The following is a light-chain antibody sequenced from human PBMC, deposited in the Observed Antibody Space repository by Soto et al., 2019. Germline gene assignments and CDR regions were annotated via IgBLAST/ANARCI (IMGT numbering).Light chain of an antibody. CDR3: QQYGRSPFT. J-gene: IGKJ3*01. CDR1: QSVSSNN. V-gene: IGKV3-20*01. Sequence: EIVLTQSPGTLSLSPGERATISCRASQSVSSNNLAWYQQRPSQAPRVVIYGASTRATGIPERFSGSGSGTDFTLTISRLEPEDFAVYYCQQYGRSPFTFGPGTKVDIK. CDR2: GAS.